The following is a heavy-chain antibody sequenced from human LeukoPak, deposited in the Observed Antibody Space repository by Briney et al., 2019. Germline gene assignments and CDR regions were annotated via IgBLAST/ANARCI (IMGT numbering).Heavy chain of an antibody. Sequence: GGSLRLSCAASGFTLSNYWMDWVRQAPGKGLVWVSRINTDGTTTSYADSVKGRFTISGDNAKNTVYLQMNSLRAEDTAVYYCARGGSSGYYVYWGQGTLVTVSS. CDR2: INTDGTTT. J-gene: IGHJ4*02. CDR3: ARGGSSGYYVY. D-gene: IGHD3-22*01. CDR1: GFTLSNYW. V-gene: IGHV3-74*01.